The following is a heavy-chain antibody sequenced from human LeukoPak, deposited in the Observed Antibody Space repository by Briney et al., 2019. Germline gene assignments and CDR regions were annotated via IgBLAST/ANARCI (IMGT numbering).Heavy chain of an antibody. Sequence: GGSLRLSCAASGFTLSNFPMSWVRQAPGKGLEWVSAISNGGTNTYYADSVKGRFTISRDNSKSTLYLQTNSLTAEDTAVYYCAKHYASGKRYFDYWGQGTLITVSS. J-gene: IGHJ4*02. D-gene: IGHD3-10*01. CDR1: GFTLSNFP. V-gene: IGHV3-23*01. CDR2: ISNGGTNT. CDR3: AKHYASGKRYFDY.